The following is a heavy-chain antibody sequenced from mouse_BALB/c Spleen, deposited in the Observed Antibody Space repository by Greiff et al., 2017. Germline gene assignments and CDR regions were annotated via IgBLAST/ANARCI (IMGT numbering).Heavy chain of an antibody. J-gene: IGHJ4*01. CDR2: ISDGGSYT. Sequence: EVKLMESGGGLVKPGGSLKLSCAASGFTFSDYYMYWVRQTPEKRLEWVATISDGGSYTYYPDSVKGRFTISRDNAKNNLYLQMSSLKSEDTAMYYCTTAYAMDYWGQGTSVTVSS. D-gene: IGHD1-2*01. V-gene: IGHV5-4*02. CDR3: TTAYAMDY. CDR1: GFTFSDYY.